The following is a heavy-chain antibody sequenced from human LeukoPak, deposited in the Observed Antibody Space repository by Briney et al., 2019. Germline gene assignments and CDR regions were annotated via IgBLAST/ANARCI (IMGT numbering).Heavy chain of an antibody. Sequence: GGSLRLSCAASGFTFSSYAMSWVRQAPGKGLEWVSAISGSGGSTYYADSVKGRFTISRDNSKNTLYLQMNSLRAEDTAVYYCAKEGTYYYGSSGYFFLDPYYFDYWAREPWSPSPQ. V-gene: IGHV3-23*01. J-gene: IGHJ4*02. CDR1: GFTFSSYA. CDR3: AKEGTYYYGSSGYFFLDPYYFDY. D-gene: IGHD3-22*01. CDR2: ISGSGGST.